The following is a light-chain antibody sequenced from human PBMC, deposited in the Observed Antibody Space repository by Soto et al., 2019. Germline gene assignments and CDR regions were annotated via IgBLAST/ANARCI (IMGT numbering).Light chain of an antibody. CDR2: DIT. Sequence: QAVLAQDPSLTVSPGGTVTLTCVSSTGAVTNGHYPYWFQQKPGQAPRTLIYDITNRHSWTPARFSGSLLGGKAALTLSGAQPEDEAEYYCLLSYNGPYVFGTGTKVTVL. CDR3: LLSYNGPYV. V-gene: IGLV7-46*01. J-gene: IGLJ1*01. CDR1: TGAVTNGHY.